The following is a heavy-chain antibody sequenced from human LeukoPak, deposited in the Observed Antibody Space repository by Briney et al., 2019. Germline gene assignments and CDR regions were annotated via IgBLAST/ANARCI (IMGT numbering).Heavy chain of an antibody. J-gene: IGHJ4*02. CDR3: ARGSAKGGRGLQWLVQGVNDY. Sequence: GGSLRLSCAASGFTFSSYWMYWVRQAPGKGLMWVSRITSDGSSTSYADSVKGRFTISSDNAKNTLYLQMNSLRAEDTAVYYCARGSAKGGRGLQWLVQGVNDYWGQGTLVTVSS. CDR2: ITSDGSST. CDR1: GFTFSSYW. V-gene: IGHV3-74*01. D-gene: IGHD6-19*01.